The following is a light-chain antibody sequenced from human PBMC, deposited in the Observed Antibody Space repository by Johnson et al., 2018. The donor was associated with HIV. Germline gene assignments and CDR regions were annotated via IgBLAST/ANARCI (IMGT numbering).Light chain of an antibody. CDR1: SYNIGNNY. J-gene: IGLJ1*01. CDR2: DNN. CDR3: GTWDSSLSAYV. V-gene: IGLV1-51*01. Sequence: QSVLTQPPSMSAAPGEKVTISCSGSSYNIGNNYVSWYQQVPGTAPKLLIYDNNKRPSGIPDRFSASKSGTSATLGITGLQTGDEADYYCGTWDSSLSAYVFGTGTKVTVL.